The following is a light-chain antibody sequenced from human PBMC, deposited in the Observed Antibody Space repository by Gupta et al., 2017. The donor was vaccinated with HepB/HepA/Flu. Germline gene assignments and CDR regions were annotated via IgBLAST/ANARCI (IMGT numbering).Light chain of an antibody. CDR1: QSENNDY. J-gene: IGKJ2*01. V-gene: IGKV3-20*01. Sequence: VLTLSARTLALSPGDSATLCCSCSQSENNDYLAWYQQKPGQAPRLLIHGASSRATGIPDRFSGSGSGTDFTLTISSVEAADFAVYYCQQDGTSRALTFGQGTKLEIK. CDR3: QQDGTSRALT. CDR2: GAS.